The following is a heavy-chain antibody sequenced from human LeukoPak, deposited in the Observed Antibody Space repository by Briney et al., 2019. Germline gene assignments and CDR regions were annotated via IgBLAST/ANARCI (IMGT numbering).Heavy chain of an antibody. D-gene: IGHD2-15*01. CDR3: ARQVAAPTWFDP. V-gene: IGHV4-59*08. Sequence: SETLSLTCTVSGGSIRSYYWSWIRQPPGKGLEWIGYIYYSGSTNYNPSLKSRVTISVDTSKIQFSLKLSSVTAADTAVYYCARQVAAPTWFDPWGQGTLVTVSS. J-gene: IGHJ5*02. CDR1: GGSIRSYY. CDR2: IYYSGST.